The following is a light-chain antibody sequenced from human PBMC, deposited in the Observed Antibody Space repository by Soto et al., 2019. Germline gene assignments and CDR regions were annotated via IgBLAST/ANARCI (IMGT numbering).Light chain of an antibody. Sequence: DIQLTQSPASLSASVGDRVTITCRASQGISSYLAWYQQKPGKAPKLLIYAASTLQSGVPSRFSGSGSGTEFTLTISSLQHEDFATYYCQQLNSYPITFGQGTRLEIK. CDR3: QQLNSYPIT. J-gene: IGKJ5*01. CDR2: AAS. V-gene: IGKV1-9*01. CDR1: QGISSY.